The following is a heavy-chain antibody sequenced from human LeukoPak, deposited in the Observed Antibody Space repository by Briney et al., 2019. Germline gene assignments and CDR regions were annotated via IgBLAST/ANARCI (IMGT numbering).Heavy chain of an antibody. Sequence: PSETLSLTCTVSGGSISSGGYYWCWIRQHPGKGLEWIGYIYYSGSTYYNPSLKSRVTISVDTSKNQFSLKLSSVTAADTAVYYCASFSNGYCSGGSCFFGFDPWGQGTLVTVSS. CDR1: GGSISSGGYY. CDR2: IYYSGST. CDR3: ASFSNGYCSGGSCFFGFDP. D-gene: IGHD2-15*01. V-gene: IGHV4-31*03. J-gene: IGHJ5*02.